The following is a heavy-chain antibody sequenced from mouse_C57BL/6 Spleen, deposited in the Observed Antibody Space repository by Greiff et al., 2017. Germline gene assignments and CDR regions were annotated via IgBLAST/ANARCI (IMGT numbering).Heavy chain of an antibody. J-gene: IGHJ3*01. CDR2: ISYSGST. CDR1: GYSITSGYD. Sequence: EVQLQQSGPGMVKPSQSLSLTCTVTGYSITSGYDWHWIRHFPGNKLEWMGYISYSGSTNYNPSLKSRISITHDTSKNHFFLKLNSVTTEDTATYYCAREENYGSRGFAYWGQGTLVTVSA. CDR3: AREENYGSRGFAY. D-gene: IGHD1-1*01. V-gene: IGHV3-1*01.